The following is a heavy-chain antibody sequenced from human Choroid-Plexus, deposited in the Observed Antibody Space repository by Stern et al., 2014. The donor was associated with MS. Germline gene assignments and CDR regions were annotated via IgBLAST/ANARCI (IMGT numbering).Heavy chain of an antibody. CDR1: GFTFGSCA. V-gene: IGHV3-30*18. J-gene: IGHJ5*02. D-gene: IGHD2/OR15-2a*01. Sequence: VQLVQSGGGVVQPGRPLRLSCVASGFTFGSCALHWVRQAPGKGLEWGAGVSYDGSNKYYADSVKGRFTISRDNSQNTLYMQMSSLRPEDTAVYYCAKDRQYLTHFFDHWGQGSLVTVSS. CDR2: VSYDGSNK. CDR3: AKDRQYLTHFFDH.